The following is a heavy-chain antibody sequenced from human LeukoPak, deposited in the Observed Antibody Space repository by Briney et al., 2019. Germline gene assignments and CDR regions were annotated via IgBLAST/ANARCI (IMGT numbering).Heavy chain of an antibody. CDR1: GGSISSSNW. J-gene: IGHJ4*02. Sequence: SGTLSLTCAVSGGSISSSNWWSWVRQPPVKGLEWIGEIYHSGSTNYNPSLKSRVTISVDKSKNQFSLKLSSVTAADTAVYYCASSIYCSGGSCYLSFDYWGQGTLVTVSS. CDR2: IYHSGST. V-gene: IGHV4-4*02. CDR3: ASSIYCSGGSCYLSFDY. D-gene: IGHD2-15*01.